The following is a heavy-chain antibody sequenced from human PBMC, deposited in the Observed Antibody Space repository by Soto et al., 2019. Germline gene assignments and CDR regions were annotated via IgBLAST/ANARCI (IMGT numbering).Heavy chain of an antibody. D-gene: IGHD1-26*01. CDR3: AKSMASGSYYTEFDY. CDR1: GFTFSSYA. J-gene: IGHJ4*02. CDR2: ISGSGGST. Sequence: GGSLRLSCAASGFTFSSYAMSWVRQAPGKGLEWVSAISGSGGSTYYADSVKGRFTISRDNSKNTLYLQMNSLRAEDTAVYYCAKSMASGSYYTEFDYCGKGPLVTVCS. V-gene: IGHV3-23*01.